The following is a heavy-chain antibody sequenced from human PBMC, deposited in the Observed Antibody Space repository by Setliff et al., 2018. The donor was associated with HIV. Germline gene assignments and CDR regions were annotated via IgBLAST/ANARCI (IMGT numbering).Heavy chain of an antibody. Sequence: SVKVSCKASGFTFGRSSMQWVRQARGQRLEWIGWLAVGSGDTSYAQRFHERVTITRDMSTNTAYMELSSLRSEDTAIYYCGALHSSSSRGYYFHMDVWGKGTTVTVSS. CDR2: LAVGSGDT. J-gene: IGHJ6*03. D-gene: IGHD6-6*01. CDR3: GALHSSSSRGYYFHMDV. CDR1: GFTFGRSS. V-gene: IGHV1-58*02.